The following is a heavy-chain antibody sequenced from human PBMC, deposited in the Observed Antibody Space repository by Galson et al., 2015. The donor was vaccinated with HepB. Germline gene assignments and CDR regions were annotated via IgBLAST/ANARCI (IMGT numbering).Heavy chain of an antibody. CDR3: ARGGYCSGGSCYFDAFDI. J-gene: IGHJ3*02. D-gene: IGHD2-15*01. CDR2: ISSSSSYI. CDR1: GFTFSSYS. Sequence: SLRLSCAASGFTFSSYSMNWVRQAPGKGLEWVSSISSSSSYIYYADSVKGRFTISRDNAKNSLYLQMNSLRAEDTAVYYCARGGYCSGGSCYFDAFDIWGQGTMVTVSS. V-gene: IGHV3-21*01.